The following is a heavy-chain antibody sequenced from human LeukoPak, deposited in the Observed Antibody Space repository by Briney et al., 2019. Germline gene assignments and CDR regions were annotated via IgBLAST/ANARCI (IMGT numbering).Heavy chain of an antibody. V-gene: IGHV3-7*01. CDR2: IKQDGSEK. D-gene: IGHD3-22*01. CDR3: AREGDYYGSSGYQLFFDY. Sequence: GGPLRLSCAAPGFTFSGNWMSWGRQAPGKGLEWVANIKQDGSEKYYVDSVKGRFTISRENAKNSLYLQMNSLRAEDTAVYYCAREGDYYGSSGYQLFFDYWGQGTLVTVSS. CDR1: GFTFSGNW. J-gene: IGHJ4*02.